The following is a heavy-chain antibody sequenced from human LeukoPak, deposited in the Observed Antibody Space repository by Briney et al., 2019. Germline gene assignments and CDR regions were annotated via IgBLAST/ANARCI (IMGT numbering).Heavy chain of an antibody. Sequence: GSLRLSCAASGFTFSTYSMNWVRQPPGKGLEWIGEINHSGSTNYNPSLKSRVTISVDTSKNQFSLKLSSVTAADTAVYYCARWMRYYFDYWGQGTLVTVSS. J-gene: IGHJ4*02. CDR1: GFTFSTYS. V-gene: IGHV4-34*01. D-gene: IGHD2-2*03. CDR2: INHSGST. CDR3: ARWMRYYFDY.